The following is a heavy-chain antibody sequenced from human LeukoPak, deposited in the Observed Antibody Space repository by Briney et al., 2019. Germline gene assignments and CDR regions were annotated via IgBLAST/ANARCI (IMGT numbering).Heavy chain of an antibody. CDR2: INHSGST. CDR1: GGSFSGYY. J-gene: IGHJ6*02. V-gene: IGHV4-34*01. Sequence: PSETLSLTCAVYGGSFSGYYWSWIRQPAGKGLEWIGEINHSGSTNYNPSLKSRVTISVDTSKNQFSLKLSSVTAADTAVYYCARYYYDSSGYYRYYYGMDVWGQGTTVTVSS. CDR3: ARYYYDSSGYYRYYYGMDV. D-gene: IGHD3-22*01.